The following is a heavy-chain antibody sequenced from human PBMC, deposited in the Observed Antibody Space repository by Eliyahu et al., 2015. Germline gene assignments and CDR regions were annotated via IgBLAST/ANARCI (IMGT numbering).Heavy chain of an antibody. V-gene: IGHV3-9*01. CDR2: ISWNSGSI. Sequence: EVQLVESGGGLVQPGRSLRLSCXASGFXFDDYAMHWVRQAPGKGLEWVSGISWNSGSIGYADSVKGRFTISRDNAKNSLYLQMNSLRAEDTALYYCAKAPSRWLRDYFDYWGQGTLVTVSS. J-gene: IGHJ4*02. D-gene: IGHD5-12*01. CDR3: AKAPSRWLRDYFDY. CDR1: GFXFDDYA.